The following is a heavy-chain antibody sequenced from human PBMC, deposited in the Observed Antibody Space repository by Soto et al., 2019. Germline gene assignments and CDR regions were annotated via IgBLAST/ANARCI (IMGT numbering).Heavy chain of an antibody. D-gene: IGHD2-2*01. J-gene: IGHJ4*02. CDR2: ISGSGGST. CDR3: ARGQYQLPPPLDY. CDR1: GFTFSSYA. V-gene: IGHV3-23*01. Sequence: GGSLRLSCAASGFTFSSYAMSWVRQAPGKGLEWGSAISGSGGSTYYADSVKGRFTISRDNSKNTLYLQMNSLRAEATAVYYYARGQYQLPPPLDYWGQGALVTVSS.